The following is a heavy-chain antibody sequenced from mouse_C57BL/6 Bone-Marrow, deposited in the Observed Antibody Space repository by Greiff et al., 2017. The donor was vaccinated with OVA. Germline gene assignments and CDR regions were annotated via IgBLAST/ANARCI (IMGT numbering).Heavy chain of an antibody. J-gene: IGHJ4*01. D-gene: IGHD2-4*01. CDR2: ISDGGSYT. Sequence: EVQLVESGGGLVKPGGSLKLSCAASGFTFSSYAMSWVRQTPEKRLEWVATISDGGSYTYYPDNVKGRFTISRDNAKNNLYLQMSHLKSEDTAMYYDARDLITTTDDLYYAMDYWGQGTSVTVSS. CDR1: GFTFSSYA. CDR3: ARDLITTTDDLYYAMDY. V-gene: IGHV5-4*01.